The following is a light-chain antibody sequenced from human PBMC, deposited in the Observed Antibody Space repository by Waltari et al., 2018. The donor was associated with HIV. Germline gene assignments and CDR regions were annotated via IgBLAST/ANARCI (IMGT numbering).Light chain of an antibody. Sequence: DIVLTQSPETLSVSLGERAAIHCKSEKSVLSPSNNVNYFAWYQQRPGQRPTFLFSEASSRSSGVPARFTASGSRTDFTLTIDDLQADDVAVYFCQQYYSTPTFGRGTQLV. CDR2: EAS. J-gene: IGKJ5*01. CDR3: QQYYSTPT. V-gene: IGKV4-1*01. CDR1: KSVLSPSNNVNY.